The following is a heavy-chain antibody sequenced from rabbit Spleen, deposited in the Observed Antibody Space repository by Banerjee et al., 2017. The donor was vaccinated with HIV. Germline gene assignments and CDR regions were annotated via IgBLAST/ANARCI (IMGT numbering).Heavy chain of an antibody. Sequence: QEQLEESGGDLVKPGASLTLTCTASGFTFSSSYWICWVRQAPGKGLEWIACIDGGSSGSTYYASWAKGRFTISKTSSTTVTLQMTSLTAADTAINFCAKSYSRSGWNFGWWGPGTLVTVS. CDR3: AKSYSRSGWNFGW. CDR1: GFTFSSSYW. D-gene: IGHD1-1*01. J-gene: IGHJ6*01. V-gene: IGHV1S45*01. CDR2: IDGGSSGST.